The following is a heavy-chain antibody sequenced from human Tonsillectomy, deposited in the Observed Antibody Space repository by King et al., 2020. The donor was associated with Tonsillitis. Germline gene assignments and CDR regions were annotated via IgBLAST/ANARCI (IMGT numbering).Heavy chain of an antibody. D-gene: IGHD3-22*01. CDR1: GFTFSSYW. CDR2: IKQDGSEK. Sequence: VQLVESGGGLVQPGGSLRLSCAASGFTFSSYWMSWVRQAPGKGLEWVANIKQDGSEKYYVDSVKGRFTISRDNAKNSLYLQMNSLRAEDTAVYYCARKGAYDSSGYYSPLDYWAREPWSPSPQ. V-gene: IGHV3-7*01. J-gene: IGHJ4*02. CDR3: ARKGAYDSSGYYSPLDY.